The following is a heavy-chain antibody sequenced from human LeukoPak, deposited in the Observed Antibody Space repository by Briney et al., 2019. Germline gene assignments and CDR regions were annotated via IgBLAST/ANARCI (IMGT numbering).Heavy chain of an antibody. CDR2: ISNTGGRT. J-gene: IGHJ5*02. Sequence: GGSLRLSCAASGFTFSDSAVSWVRHSPGEGLKWVSSISNTGGRTYYADSVKGRFTITRDNSRNAVDLQMNSLRAGDTAKYYCAKGGQDFDFWRFDLWGQGILVIVSS. V-gene: IGHV3-23*01. D-gene: IGHD3-3*01. CDR1: GFTFSDSA. CDR3: AKGGQDFDFWRFDL.